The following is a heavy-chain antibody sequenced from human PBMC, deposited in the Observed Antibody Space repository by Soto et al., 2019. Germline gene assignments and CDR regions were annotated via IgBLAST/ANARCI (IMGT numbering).Heavy chain of an antibody. J-gene: IGHJ6*02. CDR1: GFTFSDYY. D-gene: IGHD4-17*01. Sequence: QVQLVESGGGLVKPGGSLRLSCAASGFTFSDYYMSWIRQAPGKGLEWVSYISSSGSTIYYAVSVKGRFTISRDNAKNSLYLQMNSQRAEDTAVYYCASPAVTTYDYGMDVWGQGTTVTVSS. CDR2: ISSSGSTI. V-gene: IGHV3-11*01. CDR3: ASPAVTTYDYGMDV.